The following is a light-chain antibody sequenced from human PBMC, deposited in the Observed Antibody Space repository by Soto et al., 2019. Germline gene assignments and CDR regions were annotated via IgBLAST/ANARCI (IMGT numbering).Light chain of an antibody. CDR3: QQYYRDPPWT. CDR1: EISRSW. V-gene: IGKV1-5*01. CDR2: DAS. J-gene: IGKJ1*01. Sequence: DIQMTQSPSTLSASVGDRVTITCRASEISRSWLAWYQQKPGKAPKLLIYDASSLESGVPSRFSGSGSETEFTLTISSLQPDDFATYYCQQYYRDPPWTFGQGTKVETK.